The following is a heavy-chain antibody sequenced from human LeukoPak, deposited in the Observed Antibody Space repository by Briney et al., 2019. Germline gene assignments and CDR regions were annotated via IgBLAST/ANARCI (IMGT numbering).Heavy chain of an antibody. CDR1: GGTFSSYA. Sequence: SVKVTCKASGGTFSSYAISWVRQPPGQGLEWMGGIITIFGTANYAQKFQGRVTITTDQSTSTAYMELSSLRSEDTAVYTCARLTISGAFDIWGQGTMVTVSS. J-gene: IGHJ3*02. CDR2: IITIFGTA. V-gene: IGHV1-69*05. CDR3: ARLTISGAFDI. D-gene: IGHD5-24*01.